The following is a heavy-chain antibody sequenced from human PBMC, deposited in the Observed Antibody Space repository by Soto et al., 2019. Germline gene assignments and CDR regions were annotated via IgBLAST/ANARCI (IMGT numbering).Heavy chain of an antibody. CDR3: AGETTPDWVKRGVYFGY. CDR1: GFTFSSYG. V-gene: IGHV3-33*01. J-gene: IGHJ4*02. Sequence: QVQLVESGGGVVQPGRSLRLSCAASGFTFSSYGMHWVRQAPGKGLEWVAVIWYDGSNKYYADSVKGRFTISRDNSKNTLDQQTNSVRDEGRGVYDCAGETTPDWVKRGVYFGYWGQGTLVTVSS. CDR2: IWYDGSNK. D-gene: IGHD2-8*01.